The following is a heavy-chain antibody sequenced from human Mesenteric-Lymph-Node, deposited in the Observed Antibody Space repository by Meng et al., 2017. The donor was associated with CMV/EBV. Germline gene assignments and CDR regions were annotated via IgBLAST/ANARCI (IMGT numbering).Heavy chain of an antibody. V-gene: IGHV3-21*01. CDR3: ARGSENYGGALDY. D-gene: IGHD4-17*01. CDR2: ISTSSSYI. Sequence: GESLKISCAASGFTFSSNSMNWVRQAPGKGLEWVSSISTSSSYIYYADSVKGRFTISRDNAKNSLYLQMNSLRAEDTAVYYYARGSENYGGALDYWGQGTLVTVSS. CDR1: GFTFSSNS. J-gene: IGHJ4*02.